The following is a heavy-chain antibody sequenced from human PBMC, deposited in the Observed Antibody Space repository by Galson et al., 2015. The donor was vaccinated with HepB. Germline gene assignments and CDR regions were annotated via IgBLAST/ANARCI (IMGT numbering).Heavy chain of an antibody. CDR2: IWYGGRSK. CDR1: GFSFTNSG. V-gene: IGHV3-33*08. Sequence: SLRLSCAASGFSFTNSGMHWVRQAPGKGLEWVAVIWYGGRSKYYADSVKGRFTISRDDSKKTMSLQMNSLKAEDMAVYFCARDLNGWNWFDPWGQGTLVTVSS. J-gene: IGHJ5*02. D-gene: IGHD1-1*01. CDR3: ARDLNGWNWFDP.